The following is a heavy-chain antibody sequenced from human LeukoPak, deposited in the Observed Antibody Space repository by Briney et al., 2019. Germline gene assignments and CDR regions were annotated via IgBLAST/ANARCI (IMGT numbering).Heavy chain of an antibody. CDR3: ARGGSYQLLSDAFDI. CDR1: GGSISSDGYF. Sequence: SQTLSLTCAVSGGSISSDGYFWSWIRQPPGKGLEWIGYIYHSGSTNYHPSLKSRVTISIDRSKNQFSLKVSSVTAADTAVYYCARGGSYQLLSDAFDIWGQGTMVTVSS. V-gene: IGHV4-30-2*01. D-gene: IGHD2-2*01. CDR2: IYHSGST. J-gene: IGHJ3*02.